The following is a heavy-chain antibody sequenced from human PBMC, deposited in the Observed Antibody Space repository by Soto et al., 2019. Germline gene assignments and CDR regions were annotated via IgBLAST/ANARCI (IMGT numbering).Heavy chain of an antibody. Sequence: GGSLRLSCAASGFTFSSYWMSWVRQAPGKGLEWVANIKQDGSEKYYVDSVKGRFTISRDNAKNSLYLQMNSLRAEDTAVYYCAREMNSGYDTAFDIWGQGTMVTVSS. CDR1: GFTFSSYW. J-gene: IGHJ3*02. CDR3: AREMNSGYDTAFDI. D-gene: IGHD5-12*01. V-gene: IGHV3-7*01. CDR2: IKQDGSEK.